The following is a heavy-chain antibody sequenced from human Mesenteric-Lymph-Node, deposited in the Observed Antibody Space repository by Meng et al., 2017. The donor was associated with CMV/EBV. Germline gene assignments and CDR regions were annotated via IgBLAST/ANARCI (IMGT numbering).Heavy chain of an antibody. J-gene: IGHJ6*02. CDR2: IKPNSGGT. CDR1: GYTFTGYS. D-gene: IGHD2/OR15-2a*01. Sequence: ASVKVSCKASGYTFTGYSMHWVRQAPGQGLEWLGWIKPNSGGTNFAQRFQGRVTMTRDTSITTAYMELSRLKSDDTAVYYCARGDFPYYTYYSLDVWGQGTTVTVSS. V-gene: IGHV1-2*02. CDR3: ARGDFPYYTYYSLDV.